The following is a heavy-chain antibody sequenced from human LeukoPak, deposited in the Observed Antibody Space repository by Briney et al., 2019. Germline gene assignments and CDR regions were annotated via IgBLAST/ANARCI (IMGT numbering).Heavy chain of an antibody. Sequence: SETLSLTCAVYGGSFSGYYCSWIRQPPGKGLEWIGEINHSGSTNYNPSLKSRVTISVDTSKNQFSLKLSSVTAADTAVYYCARVAARGIDYWGQGTLVTVSS. CDR2: INHSGST. J-gene: IGHJ4*02. CDR3: ARVAARGIDY. D-gene: IGHD6-6*01. V-gene: IGHV4-34*01. CDR1: GGSFSGYY.